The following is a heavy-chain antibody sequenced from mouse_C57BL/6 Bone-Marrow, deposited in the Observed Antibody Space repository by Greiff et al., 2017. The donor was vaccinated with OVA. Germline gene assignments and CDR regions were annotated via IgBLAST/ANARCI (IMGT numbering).Heavy chain of an antibody. CDR2: IRSKSNNYAT. V-gene: IGHV10-1*01. J-gene: IGHJ3*01. CDR3: VSPSCDEFSY. D-gene: IGHD2-13*01. Sequence: EVKAVESGGGLVQPKGSLKLSCAASGFSFNTYAMNWVRQAPGKGLEWVARIRSKSNNYATYYADSVKDRFTISRDDSESMLYLQMNNLKTEDTAMYYCVSPSCDEFSYWGQGTLVTVSA. CDR1: GFSFNTYA.